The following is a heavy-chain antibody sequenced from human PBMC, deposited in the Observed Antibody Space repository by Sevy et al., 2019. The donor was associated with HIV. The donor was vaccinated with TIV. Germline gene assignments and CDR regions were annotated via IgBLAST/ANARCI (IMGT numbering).Heavy chain of an antibody. CDR1: GGSINSDH. Sequence: SETLSLTCTVSGGSINSDHWNWIRQPPGKGLEWIGYFYYTGGTNYNPSLKNRVTISVHRTKNQCSLKLTSVTAADTAVYYGARRNDFDIWGQGTMVTVSS. CDR3: ARRNDFDI. J-gene: IGHJ3*02. CDR2: FYYTGGT. V-gene: IGHV4-59*08.